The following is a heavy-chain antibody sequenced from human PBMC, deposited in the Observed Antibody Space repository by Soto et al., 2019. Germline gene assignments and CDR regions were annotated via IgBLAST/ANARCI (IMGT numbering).Heavy chain of an antibody. V-gene: IGHV4-34*01. J-gene: IGHJ4*02. D-gene: IGHD2-8*02. Sequence: QVQLQQWGAGLLKPSETLSLTCAVYGGSFSGYYWSWIRQPPGKGLEWIGEINHRGITNYNPSLKNRVTISVDPSKNLFSLKLSSVTAEITAGYYCARGQSSLLLDCWGQGVLVTVSS. CDR2: INHRGIT. CDR1: GGSFSGYY. CDR3: ARGQSSLLLDC.